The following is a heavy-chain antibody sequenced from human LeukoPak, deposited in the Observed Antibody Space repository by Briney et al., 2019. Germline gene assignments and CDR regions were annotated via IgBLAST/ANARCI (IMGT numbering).Heavy chain of an antibody. V-gene: IGHV4-38-2*01. D-gene: IGHD3-10*01. Sequence: PSETLSLTCAVSGYSISSGYYWGWIRQPPGKGLEWIGSIYHSGSIYYNPSLKSRVTISVDTSKNQFSLKLSSVTAADTAVYYCARGSPVSDYWGQGTLVTVSS. CDR2: IYHSGSI. CDR3: ARGSPVSDY. J-gene: IGHJ4*02. CDR1: GYSISSGYY.